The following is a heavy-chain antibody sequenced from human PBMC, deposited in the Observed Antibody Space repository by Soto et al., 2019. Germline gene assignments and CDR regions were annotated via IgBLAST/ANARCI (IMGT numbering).Heavy chain of an antibody. CDR2: IYYSGST. D-gene: IGHD3-22*01. Sequence: QVQLQESGPGLVKPSQTLSLTCTVSGGSISSGGYYWSWIRQHPGKGLEWIGYIYYSGSTYYNPSLKSLVTISGDTSKNQFSLKLSSVTAADTAVYYCARDELNYYDSSGTTFWYFDLWGRGTLVTVSS. CDR1: GGSISSGGYY. V-gene: IGHV4-31*01. J-gene: IGHJ2*01. CDR3: ARDELNYYDSSGTTFWYFDL.